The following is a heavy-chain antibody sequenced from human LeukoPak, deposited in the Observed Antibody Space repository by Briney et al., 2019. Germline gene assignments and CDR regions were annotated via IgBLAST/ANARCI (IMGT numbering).Heavy chain of an antibody. Sequence: ASVKVSCKASGYRFTGYYVHWLRQAPGQGLEWMGWINPNSGDTKYEQRFQGRVTMTRDTSISTDYMELSRLRSDDTAVYYCARVRGKLTGDSRLSFGPWGQGTMVTVSS. J-gene: IGHJ3*01. CDR3: ARVRGKLTGDSRLSFGP. D-gene: IGHD7-27*01. V-gene: IGHV1-2*02. CDR1: GYRFTGYY. CDR2: INPNSGDT.